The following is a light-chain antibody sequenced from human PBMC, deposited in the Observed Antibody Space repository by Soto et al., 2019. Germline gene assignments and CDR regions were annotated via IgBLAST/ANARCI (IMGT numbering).Light chain of an antibody. V-gene: IGLV2-8*01. CDR3: SSFAGSPVV. CDR1: SSDVGDYNY. CDR2: EVR. J-gene: IGLJ2*01. Sequence: QSVLTQPPSASGSLGQSGTIPCTGTSSDVGDYNYVSWYQQHPGKVPKLMIYEVRKRPSGVPDRCSGSKSGNTDSLTVSGFQAEDEADYYCSSFAGSPVVFGGGTKLTVL.